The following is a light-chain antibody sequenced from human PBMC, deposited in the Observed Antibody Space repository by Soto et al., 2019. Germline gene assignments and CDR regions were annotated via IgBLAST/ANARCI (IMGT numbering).Light chain of an antibody. CDR1: SSNIGANYD. Sequence: QSVLTQPPSVSGAPGQRVTISCTGSSSNIGANYDVHWYQQRPGTAPKLLIFGNNNRPSGVPDRFSGSKSGTSASLAITGLQAEDEGDYYCAAWDDSLNGWVFGGGTKLTVL. CDR2: GNN. J-gene: IGLJ3*02. V-gene: IGLV1-40*01. CDR3: AAWDDSLNGWV.